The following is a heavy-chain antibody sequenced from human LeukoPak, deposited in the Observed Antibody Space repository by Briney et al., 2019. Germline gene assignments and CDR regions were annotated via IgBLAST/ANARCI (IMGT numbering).Heavy chain of an antibody. Sequence: ASVKDSCKASGYTFTGYYMHWVRQAPGQGLERMGWINPNSGGTNYAQKFQGRVTMTRDTSISTAYMELSRLRSDDTAVYYCARVSSGSYLGDFQHWGQGTLVTVSS. CDR3: ARVSSGSYLGDFQH. D-gene: IGHD1-26*01. CDR1: GYTFTGYY. J-gene: IGHJ1*01. V-gene: IGHV1-2*02. CDR2: INPNSGGT.